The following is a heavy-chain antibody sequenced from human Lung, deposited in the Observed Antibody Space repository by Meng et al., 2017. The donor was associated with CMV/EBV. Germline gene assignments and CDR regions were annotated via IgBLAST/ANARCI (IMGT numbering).Heavy chain of an antibody. D-gene: IGHD2-2*01. V-gene: IGHV1-46*01. CDR3: ASAPWAYCTKTSCYGFDP. CDR2: INPSGGST. Sequence: ASXXVFXKASGYTFTNYYMHWVRQAPGQGLEWMGIINPSGGSTNYAQKFQGRVTMTRDTSTSTVYMELSSLRSKNTAMYYCASAPWAYCTKTSCYGFDPWXQGTXVTVSS. J-gene: IGHJ5*02. CDR1: GYTFTNYY.